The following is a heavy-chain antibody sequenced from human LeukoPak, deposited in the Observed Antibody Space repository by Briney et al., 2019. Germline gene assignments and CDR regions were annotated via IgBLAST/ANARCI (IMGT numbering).Heavy chain of an antibody. CDR1: GGSFSGYY. J-gene: IGHJ4*02. Sequence: SETLSLTCAVYGGSFSGYYWSWIRQPPGKGLEWIGEINHSGSTNYNPSLKSRVTISVDTSKNQFSLKLSSVTAADTAVYYCARGQSRSIAAAGTVGGDYWGQGTLVTVSS. V-gene: IGHV4-34*01. CDR3: ARGQSRSIAAAGTVGGDY. D-gene: IGHD6-13*01. CDR2: INHSGST.